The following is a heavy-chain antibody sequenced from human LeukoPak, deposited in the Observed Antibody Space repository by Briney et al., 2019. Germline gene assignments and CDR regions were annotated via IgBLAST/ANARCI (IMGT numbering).Heavy chain of an antibody. D-gene: IGHD4-23*01. CDR2: VFYSGGT. J-gene: IGHJ4*02. V-gene: IGHV4-59*12. CDR1: GGSITGYY. Sequence: PSETLSLTCTVSGGSITGYYWSWIRQPPGKGLEWIGYVFYSGGTLYNPSLKSRVAISVDTSKTQFSLKLTSVTAADTAVYYCARDARDGYGGNPFDYWGQGTLVTVSS. CDR3: ARDARDGYGGNPFDY.